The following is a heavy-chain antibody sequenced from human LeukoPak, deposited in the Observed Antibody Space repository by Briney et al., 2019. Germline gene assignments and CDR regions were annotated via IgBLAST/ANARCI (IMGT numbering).Heavy chain of an antibody. Sequence: SETLSLTCTVSGGSISSGGYYWSWIRQHPGKSLEWIGYIYYSGSTYYNPSLKSRVAISVDTSKNQFSLKLSSVTAADTAVYYCARHPYGGNSDFQHWGQGTLVIVSS. V-gene: IGHV4-31*03. CDR2: IYYSGST. D-gene: IGHD4-23*01. CDR1: GGSISSGGYY. CDR3: ARHPYGGNSDFQH. J-gene: IGHJ1*01.